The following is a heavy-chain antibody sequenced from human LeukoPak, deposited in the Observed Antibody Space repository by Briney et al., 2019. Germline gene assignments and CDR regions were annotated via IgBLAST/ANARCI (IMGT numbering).Heavy chain of an antibody. D-gene: IGHD3-3*01. CDR1: GGSISSYY. CDR3: ARADFWSGYFDY. CDR2: IYYSGST. Sequence: SETLSLTCTVSGGSISSYYWSWIRQPPGKGLEWIGYIYYSGSTNYNPSLKSRVTISVDTSKNQFSLKLSSVTAADTAVYYCARADFWSGYFDYWGQGTLVTVSS. J-gene: IGHJ4*02. V-gene: IGHV4-59*08.